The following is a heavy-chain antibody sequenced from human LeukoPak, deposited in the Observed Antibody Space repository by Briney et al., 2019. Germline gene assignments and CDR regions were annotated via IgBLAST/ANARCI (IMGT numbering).Heavy chain of an antibody. V-gene: IGHV3-30*04. CDR1: GFTFSSYA. CDR3: AKDLLRPYDSSGYYHQFAFDI. J-gene: IGHJ3*02. D-gene: IGHD3-22*01. CDR2: ISYDGSNK. Sequence: GGSLRLSCAASGFTFSSYAMHWVRQAPGKGLEWVAVISYDGSNKYYADSVKGRFTISRDNSKNTLYLQMNSLRAEDTAVYYCAKDLLRPYDSSGYYHQFAFDIWGQGTMVTVSS.